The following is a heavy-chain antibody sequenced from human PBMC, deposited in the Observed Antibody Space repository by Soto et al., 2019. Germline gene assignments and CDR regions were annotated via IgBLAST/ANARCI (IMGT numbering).Heavy chain of an antibody. CDR3: ARHKLQYQGLGEGEDGPCDI. J-gene: IGHJ3*02. D-gene: IGHD2-2*01. CDR1: GDSINRGGYY. CDR2: ISYSGNT. V-gene: IGHV4-31*03. Sequence: QVQLQESGPGLVKPSQTLSLTCTVSGDSINRGGYYWTWIRQHPGKGLEWIGYISYSGNTNYNPSLKSRLSIALAPSKIPFSLRLSSVTAADTAMYYCARHKLQYQGLGEGEDGPCDIWGHGRMVTVSS.